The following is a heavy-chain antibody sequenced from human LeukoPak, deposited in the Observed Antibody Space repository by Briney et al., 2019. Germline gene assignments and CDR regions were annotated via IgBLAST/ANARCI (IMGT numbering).Heavy chain of an antibody. Sequence: PWGSLRLSCAASGFTVSSNYMSWVRQAPGKGLEWVSVIYSGGSTYYADSVKGRFTISRDNSKNTLYLQMNSLRAEDTAVYYCAKGGLYDSSGADDAFDIWGQGTMVTVSS. CDR1: GFTVSSNY. CDR2: IYSGGST. D-gene: IGHD3-22*01. J-gene: IGHJ3*02. CDR3: AKGGLYDSSGADDAFDI. V-gene: IGHV3-66*02.